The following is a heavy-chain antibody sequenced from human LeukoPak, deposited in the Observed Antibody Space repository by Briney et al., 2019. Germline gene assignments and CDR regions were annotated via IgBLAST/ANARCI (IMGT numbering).Heavy chain of an antibody. J-gene: IGHJ6*03. CDR1: GFTFSSYS. V-gene: IGHV3-21*01. CDR3: AKDSKIVGATFRSYHYMDV. D-gene: IGHD1-26*01. CDR2: ISSSSSYI. Sequence: GGSLRLSCAASGFTFSSYSMNWVRQAPGKGLEWVSSISSSSSYIYYADSVKGRFTVSRDNAKNSLYLQMNSLRAEDTAVYYCAKDSKIVGATFRSYHYMDVWGKGTAVTVSS.